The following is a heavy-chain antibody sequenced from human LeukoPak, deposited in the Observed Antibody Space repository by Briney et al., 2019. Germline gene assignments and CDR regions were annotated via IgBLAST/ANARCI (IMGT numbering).Heavy chain of an antibody. CDR1: GYTFTGYY. J-gene: IGHJ4*02. V-gene: IGHV1-2*02. CDR3: ARDLDIVVVPAAMPMSY. D-gene: IGHD2-2*01. Sequence: ASVKVSCTASGYTFTGYYMHWVRQAPGQGLEWMGWINPNSGGTNYAQKFQGRVTMTRDTSISTAYMELTRLISDDTAVYYCARDLDIVVVPAAMPMSYWGQGTLVTVSS. CDR2: INPNSGGT.